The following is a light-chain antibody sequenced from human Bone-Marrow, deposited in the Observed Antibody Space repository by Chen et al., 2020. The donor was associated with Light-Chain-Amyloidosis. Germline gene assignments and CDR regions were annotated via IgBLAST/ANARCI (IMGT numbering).Light chain of an antibody. CDR1: SGDVGAYNY. V-gene: IGLV2-14*03. CDR3: NSYTTSDTYV. Sequence: QSALTQPASVSGSPGQSITISCTGTSGDVGAYNYVSWYQQHPGKAPKLLIYDVSNRPSGVATRFSGSKAGNKASLTISGLQAEDEADYYCNSYTTSDTYVFGTGTEVTVL. J-gene: IGLJ1*01. CDR2: DVS.